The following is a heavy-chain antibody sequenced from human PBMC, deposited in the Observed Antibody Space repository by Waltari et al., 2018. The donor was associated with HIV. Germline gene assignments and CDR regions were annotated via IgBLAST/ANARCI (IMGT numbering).Heavy chain of an antibody. V-gene: IGHV3-9*01. CDR1: GFTFDDHA. D-gene: IGHD5-18*01. CDR2: INWSSTTS. CDR3: VKDGYTYGSSNSYGLDV. J-gene: IGHJ6*02. Sequence: EGQLVESGGGLVQPGRSLRLSCDASGFTFDDHAMHWVRQAPGKGLEWVSGINWSSTTSGYADSVKGRFTISRDNAKNSLFLQMNSLRVEDTALYYCVKDGYTYGSSNSYGLDVWGQGIMVTVSS.